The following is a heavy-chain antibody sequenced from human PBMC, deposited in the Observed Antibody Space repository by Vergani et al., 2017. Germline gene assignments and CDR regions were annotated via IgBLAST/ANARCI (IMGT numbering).Heavy chain of an antibody. CDR2: INPSGGST. CDR3: ARGIAAAGNINWFDP. D-gene: IGHD6-13*01. J-gene: IGHJ5*02. V-gene: IGHV1-46*01. CDR1: GYTFTSYY. Sequence: QVQLVQSGAEVKKPGASVKVSCKASGYTFTSYYMHWVRQAPGQGLEWMGIINPSGGSTSYAQKFQGRVTMTRDTSTSTVYMELNSLRSEDTAVYYCARGIAAAGNINWFDPWGQGTLVTVSS.